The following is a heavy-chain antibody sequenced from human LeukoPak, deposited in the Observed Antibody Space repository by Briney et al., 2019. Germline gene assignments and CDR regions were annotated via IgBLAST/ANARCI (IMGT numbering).Heavy chain of an antibody. Sequence: SETLSLTCTVYGGSFSGYYWSWIRQPPGKGLEWIGEINHSGSTNYNPSLKSRVTISVDTSKNQFSLKLSSVTAADTAVYYCARRSTNGPPYYLEYWGQGTPVTVSS. CDR3: ARRSTNGPPYYLEY. CDR2: INHSGST. D-gene: IGHD1/OR15-1a*01. J-gene: IGHJ4*02. CDR1: GGSFSGYY. V-gene: IGHV4-34*01.